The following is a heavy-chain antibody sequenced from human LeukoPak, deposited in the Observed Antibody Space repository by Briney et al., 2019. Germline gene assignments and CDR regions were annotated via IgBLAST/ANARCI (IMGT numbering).Heavy chain of an antibody. CDR2: IVVGSGNT. J-gene: IGHJ6*02. D-gene: IGHD3-10*02. V-gene: IGHV1-58*01. Sequence: SVKVSCKASGFTFTNSAVQWVRQARGQRLEWIGWIVVGSGNTNYAQKFQERVTITRDMSTSTAYMELSSLRSEDTAVYYCAAALFGEALDVWGQGTTVTVSS. CDR3: AAALFGEALDV. CDR1: GFTFTNSA.